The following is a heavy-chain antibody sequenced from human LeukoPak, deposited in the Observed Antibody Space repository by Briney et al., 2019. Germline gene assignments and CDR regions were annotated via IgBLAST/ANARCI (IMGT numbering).Heavy chain of an antibody. J-gene: IGHJ1*01. V-gene: IGHV3-23*01. CDR2: ISNTGGST. CDR1: GFSFNTYA. CDR3: AQQVGYCSSGSCYFTY. D-gene: IGHD2-15*01. Sequence: PGGSLRLSCAASGFSFNTYAMSWVRQAPGKGLEWVSAISNTGGSTYYADSVKSRFTISRDKSKNTLSLQMNSLGAEDTAVYYCAQQVGYCSSGSCYFTYWGQGTLVTVSS.